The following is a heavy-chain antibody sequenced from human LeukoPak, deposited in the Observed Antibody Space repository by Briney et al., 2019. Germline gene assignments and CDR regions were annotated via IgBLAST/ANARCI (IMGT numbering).Heavy chain of an antibody. CDR3: ARVEAVAGNRNTYYYYYGMDV. Sequence: SVKVSFKASGGTFSSYAISWVRQAPGQGLEWMGRIIPIFGIANYAQKFQGRVTITADKSTSTAYMELSSLRSEDTAVYYCARVEAVAGNRNTYYYYYGMDVWGQGTTVTVSS. D-gene: IGHD6-19*01. CDR1: GGTFSSYA. V-gene: IGHV1-69*04. J-gene: IGHJ6*02. CDR2: IIPIFGIA.